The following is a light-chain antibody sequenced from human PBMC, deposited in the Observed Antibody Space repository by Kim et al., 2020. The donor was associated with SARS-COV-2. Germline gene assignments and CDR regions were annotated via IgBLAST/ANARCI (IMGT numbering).Light chain of an antibody. CDR1: ESVTYN. Sequence: EVVMTQSPVTLSVSPGERATLSCRASESVTYNLAWYQQKPGQPPRLLIYGTSIRDTDIPARVGGSGSGTQFTLTINSLQPEDSAFYYCEQYAKWPYSFGQGTKLDI. CDR3: EQYAKWPYS. CDR2: GTS. V-gene: IGKV3D-15*01. J-gene: IGKJ2*03.